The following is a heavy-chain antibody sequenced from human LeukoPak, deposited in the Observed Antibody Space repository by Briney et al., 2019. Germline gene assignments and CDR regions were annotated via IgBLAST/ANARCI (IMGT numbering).Heavy chain of an antibody. CDR2: IYPGDSDT. CDR1: GYSFSTYW. V-gene: IGHV5-51*01. J-gene: IGHJ6*03. Sequence: GESLKISCVGSGYSFSTYWIGWVRQMPGKGLEWMGTIYPGDSDTRYSPSFQGQVTISADKSISTAYLQWSSLKASDTAMYYCARHSLITMVRGVSLYYMDVWGKGTTVTVSS. CDR3: ARHSLITMVRGVSLYYMDV. D-gene: IGHD3-10*01.